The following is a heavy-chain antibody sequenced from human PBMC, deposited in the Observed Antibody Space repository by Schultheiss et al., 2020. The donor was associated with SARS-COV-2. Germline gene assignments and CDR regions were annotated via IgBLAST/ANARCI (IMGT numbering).Heavy chain of an antibody. CDR1: GGSISNDY. CDR2: IYHSGST. D-gene: IGHD3-10*01. CDR3: ARDRGDYYGSGSYFSFDY. J-gene: IGHJ4*02. V-gene: IGHV4-59*06. Sequence: SETLSLTCTVSGGSISNDYWSWIRQPAGKGLEWIGSIYHSGSTYYNPSLKSRVTISVDTSKNQFSLKLSSVTAADTAVYYCARDRGDYYGSGSYFSFDYWGQGTLVTVSS.